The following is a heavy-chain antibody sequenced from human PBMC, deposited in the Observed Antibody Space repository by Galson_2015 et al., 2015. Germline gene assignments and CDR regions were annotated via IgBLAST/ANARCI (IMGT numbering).Heavy chain of an antibody. D-gene: IGHD6-13*01. CDR1: GFTFSSYA. CDR2: IYSDGRT. Sequence: SLRLSCAASGFTFSSYAMSWVRQAPGKGLEWVSAIYSDGRTYYADSVKGRFTISRDNSKNTLYLQMNSLRAEDTAVYYCARDLGAYSSSWSGAYDSWGQGTLVTVSS. J-gene: IGHJ4*02. V-gene: IGHV3-53*01. CDR3: ARDLGAYSSSWSGAYDS.